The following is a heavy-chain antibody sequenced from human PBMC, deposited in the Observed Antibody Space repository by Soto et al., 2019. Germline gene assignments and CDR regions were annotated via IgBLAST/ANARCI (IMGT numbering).Heavy chain of an antibody. J-gene: IGHJ5*02. V-gene: IGHV3-48*01. D-gene: IGHD3-22*01. CDR3: ARSYYYDSSGSLNWFDP. CDR2: SSSSSSTI. Sequence: GGSLRLSCAASGFTFSSYSMNWVRQAPGKGLEWVSYSSSSSSTIYYADSVKGRFTISRDNAKNSLYLQMNSLRAEDTAVYYCARSYYYDSSGSLNWFDPWGQGTLVTVSS. CDR1: GFTFSSYS.